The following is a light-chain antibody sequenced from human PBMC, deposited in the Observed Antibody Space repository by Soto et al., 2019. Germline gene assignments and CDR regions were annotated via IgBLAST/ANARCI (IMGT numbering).Light chain of an antibody. V-gene: IGKV1-39*01. J-gene: IGKJ1*01. CDR1: QSISSY. CDR3: QQSYSTPWT. CDR2: GAS. Sequence: DIQMTPSPSSLSASVGDRVTHPWRASQSISSYLNWYQQKPGKAPKLLINGASSSQSGVPSRFSGSGSGTDFTLTISSLQPEDFATYYCQQSYSTPWTFGQGTKVDIK.